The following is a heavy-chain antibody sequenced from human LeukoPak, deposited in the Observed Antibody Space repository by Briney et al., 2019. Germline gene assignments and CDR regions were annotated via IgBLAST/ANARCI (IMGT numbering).Heavy chain of an antibody. CDR2: IYYFGSS. J-gene: IGHJ4*02. D-gene: IGHD6-13*01. Sequence: SETLSLTCNVSGGSISPYYWTWIRQPPGKGLEWIGFIYYFGSSNYNPSLKSRVTILVDTSKNQFSLQLTSVTAADTAVYYCARGLRYSSDYWGPGILVTVSS. V-gene: IGHV4-59*01. CDR3: ARGLRYSSDY. CDR1: GGSISPYY.